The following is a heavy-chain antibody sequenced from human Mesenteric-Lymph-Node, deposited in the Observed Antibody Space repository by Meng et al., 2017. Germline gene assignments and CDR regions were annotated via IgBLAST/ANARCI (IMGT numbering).Heavy chain of an antibody. D-gene: IGHD2-2*01. CDR2: ISSRSSYI. V-gene: IGHV3-21*01. J-gene: IGHJ6*02. CDR1: GFTFSSYS. CDR3: ARDYCSSTSCSNAIYYYYYYGMDV. Sequence: GGSLRLSCAASGFTFSSYSMNWVRQAPGRGLEWVSSISSRSSYIYYADSVKGRFTISRDNAKNSLYLQMNSLRAEDTAVYYCARDYCSSTSCSNAIYYYYYYGMDVWGQGTTVTVSS.